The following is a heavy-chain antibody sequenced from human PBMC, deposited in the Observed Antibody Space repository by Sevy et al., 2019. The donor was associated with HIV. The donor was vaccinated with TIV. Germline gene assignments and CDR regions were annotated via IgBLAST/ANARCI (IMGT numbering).Heavy chain of an antibody. Sequence: GGSLRLSCTASGFTFSSFGIHWVRQAPGKGLEWVAVISYDGRNNKYNADSVKGRFTISRDNSKNTLYLQMNSLRVEDTAIYYCAKDRGEILHSAFDYWGQGTLVTVSS. CDR3: AKDRGEILHSAFDY. D-gene: IGHD3-16*01. J-gene: IGHJ4*02. V-gene: IGHV3-30*18. CDR2: ISYDGRNNK. CDR1: GFTFSSFG.